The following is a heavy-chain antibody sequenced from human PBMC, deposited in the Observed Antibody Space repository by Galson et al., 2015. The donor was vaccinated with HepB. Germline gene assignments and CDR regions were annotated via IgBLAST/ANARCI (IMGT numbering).Heavy chain of an antibody. CDR3: VRGTTAPDY. J-gene: IGHJ4*02. V-gene: IGHV3-23*01. CDR1: GSSFSDYY. CDR2: ISRGGDTS. D-gene: IGHD2/OR15-2a*01. Sequence: SLRLSCAASGSSFSDYYMSWIRQAPGKGLECVSAISRGGDTSDYADSVKGRFTVSRDSSTNTLYLQMNGLRADDTAIYYCVRGTTAPDYWGQGTLVTVSS.